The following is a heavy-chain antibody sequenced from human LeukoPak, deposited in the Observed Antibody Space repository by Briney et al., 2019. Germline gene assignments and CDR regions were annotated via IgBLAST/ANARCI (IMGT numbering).Heavy chain of an antibody. D-gene: IGHD1-14*01. CDR2: ISYDGNSK. CDR3: ARVTTSTKYYSGMDI. Sequence: PGRSLRLSCAGSGFTFSTYVIHWVRQAPGKGLEWAALISYDGNSKYYADSVKGRFTISRDNSKNTVYLQMDSLRAEDTAVYYCARVTTSTKYYSGMDIRGQGTTVTVSS. V-gene: IGHV3-30*03. CDR1: GFTFSTYV. J-gene: IGHJ6*02.